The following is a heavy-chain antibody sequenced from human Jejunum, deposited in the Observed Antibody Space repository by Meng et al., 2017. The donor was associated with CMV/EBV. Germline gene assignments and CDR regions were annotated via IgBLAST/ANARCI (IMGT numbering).Heavy chain of an antibody. D-gene: IGHD1-26*01. CDR2: ISSSGSYT. CDR3: TTVHYYAIDY. J-gene: IGHJ4*02. Sequence: QVQLVESGGXXVXPGXSLXLSCAASGLTFSDYYMSWIRQAPGKGLEWISYISSSGSYTNYADSVKGRFTISRDNAKNSLYLQMNSLRAEDTAVYYCTTVHYYAIDYWGQGTLVTVSS. CDR1: GLTFSDYY. V-gene: IGHV3-11*06.